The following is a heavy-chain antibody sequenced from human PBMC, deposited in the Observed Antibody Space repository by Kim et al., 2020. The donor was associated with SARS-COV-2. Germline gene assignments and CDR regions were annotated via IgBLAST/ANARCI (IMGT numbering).Heavy chain of an antibody. CDR3: ARDLRTVTNYYYGMDV. V-gene: IGHV3-74*01. CDR1: GFTFSSYW. D-gene: IGHD4-4*01. CDR2: INSDGSST. Sequence: GGSLRLSCAASGFTFSSYWMHWVRQVPGKGLVWVSRINSDGSSTNYADSVKGRFTISRDNAENTLYLQMNSLRAEDTAIYYCARDLRTVTNYYYGMDVWGQGTTVTVSS. J-gene: IGHJ6*02.